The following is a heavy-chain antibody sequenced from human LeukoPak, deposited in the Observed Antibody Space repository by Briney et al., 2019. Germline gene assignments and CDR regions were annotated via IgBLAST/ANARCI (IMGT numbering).Heavy chain of an antibody. CDR1: GFTFSSYW. CDR3: AKDGGSGYRTSFFDY. J-gene: IGHJ4*02. CDR2: INSDGSST. Sequence: GGSLRLSCAASGFTFSSYWMHWVRQAPGKGLVWVSRINSDGSSTYYADSVKGRFTISRDNSKNTLYLQMNSLRAEDTAVYYRAKDGGSGYRTSFFDYWGQGTLVTVSS. V-gene: IGHV3-74*01. D-gene: IGHD3-22*01.